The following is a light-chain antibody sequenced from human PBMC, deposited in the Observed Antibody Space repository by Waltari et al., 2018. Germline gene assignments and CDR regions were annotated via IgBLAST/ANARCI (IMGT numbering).Light chain of an antibody. J-gene: IGLJ2*01. CDR2: EVN. CDR3: SSYGGTNILV. V-gene: IGLV2-8*01. CDR1: SSDVGGYNY. Sequence: QSALTQPPSASGSPGQSVTISCSGSSSDVGGYNYVSWYQQHPGKAPRLMIYEVNKRPPGVPDRFSGSKSGTTASLTVSGLQVEDEADYYCSSYGGTNILVFGGGTKLTV.